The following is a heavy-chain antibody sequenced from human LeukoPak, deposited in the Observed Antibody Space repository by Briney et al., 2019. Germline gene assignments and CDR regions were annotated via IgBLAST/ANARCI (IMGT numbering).Heavy chain of an antibody. V-gene: IGHV3-66*01. CDR1: GFTVSSDY. J-gene: IGHJ4*02. CDR2: IYSDCNT. Sequence: GGSLRLSCAASGFTVSSDYMSWVRQAPGKGLEWVSVIYSDCNTYYADSVKGRFTIFRDNSKNTVYLQMNSLRAEDTAVYYCARAEWDYWGQGTLVTVSS. CDR3: ARAEWDY. D-gene: IGHD2-8*01.